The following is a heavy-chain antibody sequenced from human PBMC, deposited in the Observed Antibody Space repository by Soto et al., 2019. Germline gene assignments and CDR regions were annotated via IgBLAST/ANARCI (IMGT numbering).Heavy chain of an antibody. V-gene: IGHV3-23*01. CDR1: GFTFSSYA. D-gene: IGHD3-3*01. J-gene: IGHJ4*02. CDR3: AKADVYDFWSGYYTGIDY. Sequence: GGSLRLSCAASGFTFSSYAMSWVRQAPGKGLEWVSAISGSGGSTYYADSVKGRFTISRDNSKNTLYLQMNSLRAEDTAVYYCAKADVYDFWSGYYTGIDYWGQGTLVTVSS. CDR2: ISGSGGST.